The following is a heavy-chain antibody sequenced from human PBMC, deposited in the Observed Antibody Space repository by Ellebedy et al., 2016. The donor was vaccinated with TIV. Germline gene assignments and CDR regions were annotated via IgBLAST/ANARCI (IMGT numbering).Heavy chain of an antibody. V-gene: IGHV3-21*01. CDR1: GYSISSGYY. CDR3: AREGSYDSSGYYLGWGDYYYYMDV. D-gene: IGHD3-22*01. CDR2: ISSSSSYI. J-gene: IGHJ6*03. Sequence: ETLSLTXTVSGYSISSGYYWGWLRQPPGKGLEWVSSISSSSSYIYYADSVKGRFTISRDNAKNSLYLQMNSLRAEDTAVYYCAREGSYDSSGYYLGWGDYYYYMDVWGKGTTVTVSS.